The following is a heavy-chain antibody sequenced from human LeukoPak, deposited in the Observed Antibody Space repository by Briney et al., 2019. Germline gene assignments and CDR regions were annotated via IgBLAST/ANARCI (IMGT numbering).Heavy chain of an antibody. CDR1: GYTFTGYY. CDR2: INPNSGGT. D-gene: IGHD3-10*01. Sequence: ASVKVSCKASGYTFTGYYMHWVRQAPGQGLEWMGWINPNSGGTNYAQKFQGRVTMTRNTSISTAYMELSSLRSEDTAVYYCAKSEGDYYGSGSYYYYYMDVWGKGTTVTISS. V-gene: IGHV1-2*02. CDR3: AKSEGDYYGSGSYYYYYMDV. J-gene: IGHJ6*03.